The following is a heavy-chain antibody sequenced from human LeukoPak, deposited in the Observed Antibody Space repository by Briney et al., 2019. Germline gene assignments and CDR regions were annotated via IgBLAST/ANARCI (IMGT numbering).Heavy chain of an antibody. Sequence: GGSLRLSCAASGFTFSSYAMSWVRQAPGKGLEWVSAISGSGGSTYYADSVKGRFTISRDNSKNTLYLQMNSLRAEDTAVYYCAKDRKRVAARGYYFDYWGQGTLVTVSS. D-gene: IGHD6-6*01. CDR3: AKDRKRVAARGYYFDY. J-gene: IGHJ4*02. CDR2: ISGSGGST. CDR1: GFTFSSYA. V-gene: IGHV3-23*01.